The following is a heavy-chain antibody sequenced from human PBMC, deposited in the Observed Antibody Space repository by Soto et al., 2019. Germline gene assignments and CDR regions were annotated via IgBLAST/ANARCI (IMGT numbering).Heavy chain of an antibody. CDR2: ISYDGSNK. CDR1: GFTISSYA. J-gene: IGHJ6*02. CDR3: ARDWERATYYDFWSGYRGHYYYGMDV. V-gene: IGHV3-30-3*01. Sequence: GGSLRLSCAASGFTISSYAMHWVRQAPGKGLEWVAVISYDGSNKYYADSVKGRFTISRDNSKNTLYLQMNSLRAEDTAVYYCARDWERATYYDFWSGYRGHYYYGMDVWGQGTTVTVSS. D-gene: IGHD3-3*01.